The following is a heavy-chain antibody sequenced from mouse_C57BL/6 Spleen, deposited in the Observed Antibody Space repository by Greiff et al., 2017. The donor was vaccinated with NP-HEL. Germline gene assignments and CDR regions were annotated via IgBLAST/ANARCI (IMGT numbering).Heavy chain of an antibody. CDR1: GFTFSSYG. V-gene: IGHV5-6*01. Sequence: EVQGVESGGDLVKPGGSLKLSCAASGFTFSSYGMSWVRQTPDKRLEWVATISSGGSYTYYPDSVKGRFTISRDNAKNTLYLQMSSLKSEDTAMYYCARSDDYDVEAWFAYWGQGTLVTVSA. CDR3: ARSDDYDVEAWFAY. D-gene: IGHD2-4*01. CDR2: ISSGGSYT. J-gene: IGHJ3*01.